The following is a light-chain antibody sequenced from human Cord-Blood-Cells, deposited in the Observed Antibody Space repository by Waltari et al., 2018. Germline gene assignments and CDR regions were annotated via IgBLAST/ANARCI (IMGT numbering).Light chain of an antibody. CDR1: SSDVGGYNY. J-gene: IGLJ2*01. V-gene: IGLV2-14*01. Sequence: QSALTQPASVSGSPGQSITISCPGTSSDVGGYNYVSWYQQHPGKAPKLMIYDVSTRPSGVSNRFSGSKSGNTASLTISGLQAEDEADYYCSSYTSSSTLFGGGTKLTVL. CDR3: SSYTSSSTL. CDR2: DVS.